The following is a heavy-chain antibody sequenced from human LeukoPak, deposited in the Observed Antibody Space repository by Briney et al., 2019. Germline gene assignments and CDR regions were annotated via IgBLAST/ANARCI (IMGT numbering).Heavy chain of an antibody. D-gene: IGHD3-10*01. CDR3: ARVRGSGSGGYYYYMDV. J-gene: IGHJ6*03. CDR2: ISSSSSYI. CDR1: GFTFSSYS. Sequence: GGSLRLSCAACGFTFSSYSMNWVRQAPGKGLEWVSSISSSSSYIYYADSVKGRFTISRDNAKNSLYLQMNSLRGEDTAVYYCARVRGSGSGGYYYYMDVWGKGTTVTVSS. V-gene: IGHV3-21*01.